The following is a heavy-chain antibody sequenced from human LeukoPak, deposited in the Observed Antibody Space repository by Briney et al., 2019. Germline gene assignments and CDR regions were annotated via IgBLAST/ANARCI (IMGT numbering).Heavy chain of an antibody. CDR3: ARETASSQNFDY. Sequence: SETLSLTCTVSGDSISSGGYYWTWIRQHPGTGLEWIGYIYYNGYTYYNPSLKSRVTISLGTSKNQFSLNLSSVTAADTAVYYCARETASSQNFDYWGQGTLVTVSS. V-gene: IGHV4-31*03. CDR1: GDSISSGGYY. CDR2: IYYNGYT. D-gene: IGHD6-6*01. J-gene: IGHJ4*02.